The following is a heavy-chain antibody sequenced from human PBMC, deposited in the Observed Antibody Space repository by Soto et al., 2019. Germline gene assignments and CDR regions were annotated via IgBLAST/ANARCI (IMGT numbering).Heavy chain of an antibody. CDR1: GASITSGGYY. Sequence: QVQLQESGPGLVKPSQTLSLTCTVSGASITSGGYYWSWIRQHPGKGLEWIGYIYYSVTTYYNPSLQSRVIISVDTSKNQFSLNLSSVTAADTAVYYCARAENERAGIYSPPDYWGQGTLVTVSS. CDR3: ARAENERAGIYSPPDY. D-gene: IGHD5-12*01. V-gene: IGHV4-31*03. CDR2: IYYSVTT. J-gene: IGHJ4*02.